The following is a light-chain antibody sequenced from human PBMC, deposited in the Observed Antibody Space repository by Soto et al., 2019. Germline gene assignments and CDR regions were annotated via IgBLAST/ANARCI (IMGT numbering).Light chain of an antibody. CDR2: NND. CDR1: GSNIGPNY. Sequence: QSVLTQPPSASGTPGQRVTMSCSGSGSNIGPNYVYWFHQFPGTAPKLLIYNNDQRPSGVPDRFSGSKSGTSASLDISGLRSEDEADYYCEAWDYSLSGRVFGGGTKVTVL. V-gene: IGLV1-47*02. J-gene: IGLJ3*02. CDR3: EAWDYSLSGRV.